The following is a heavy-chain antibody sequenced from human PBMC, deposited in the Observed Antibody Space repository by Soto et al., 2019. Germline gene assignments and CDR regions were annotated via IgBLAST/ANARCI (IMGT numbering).Heavy chain of an antibody. D-gene: IGHD5-12*01. Sequence: SETLSLTCAVSGGSISSGGYSWNWIRQPPGKGLEWIGYIYHSGSTLYNPSLKSRVTISVDKSKNQFSLKLTSVTAADTAVYYCARNSDYDLGPGYSFDYWGQGTLVTSPQ. V-gene: IGHV4-30-2*01. CDR1: GGSISSGGYS. CDR2: IYHSGST. J-gene: IGHJ4*02. CDR3: ARNSDYDLGPGYSFDY.